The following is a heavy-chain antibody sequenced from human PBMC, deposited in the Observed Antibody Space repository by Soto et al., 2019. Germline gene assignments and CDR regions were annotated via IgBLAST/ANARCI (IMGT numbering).Heavy chain of an antibody. CDR1: GGTFSSYA. CDR3: ARVSSILDKAAAGYYYGMDV. J-gene: IGHJ6*02. V-gene: IGHV1-69*13. CDR2: IIPIFGTA. Sequence: SVKVSCKASGGTFSSYAISWVRQANGQGLEWMGGIIPIFGTANYAQKFQGRVTITADESTSTAYMELSSLRSEDTAVYYCARVSSILDKAAAGYYYGMDVWGQGTTVTVSS. D-gene: IGHD6-13*01.